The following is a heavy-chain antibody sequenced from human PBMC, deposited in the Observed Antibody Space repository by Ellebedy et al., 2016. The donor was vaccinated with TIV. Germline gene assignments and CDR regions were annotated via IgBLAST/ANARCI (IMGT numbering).Heavy chain of an antibody. D-gene: IGHD2-21*02. CDR1: EFSFTNAW. CDR2: IKSKTDGGTT. V-gene: IGHV3-15*01. CDR3: ARARSHCNGGDCDRSIDF. J-gene: IGHJ4*02. Sequence: GESLKISXAASEFSFTNAWMSWVRQAPGKGLECVGRIKSKTDGGTTDYPTPVKGRFTISRDNSKNTLYLQMNTLRGEDTAVYYCARARSHCNGGDCDRSIDFWGQGTLVTVSS.